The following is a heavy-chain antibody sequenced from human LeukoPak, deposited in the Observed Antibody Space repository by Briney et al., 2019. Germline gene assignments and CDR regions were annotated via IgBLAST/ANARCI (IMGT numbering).Heavy chain of an antibody. CDR2: ISGSSTYT. V-gene: IGHV3-11*06. Sequence: PGGSLRLSCASSGFIFSDYYMSWIRQAPGKGLEWVSHISGSSTYTNYADSVKGRFTISRDSANNSLYLQMNSLRAEDTAVYYCAREGGLRLTTRYFDYWGQGTLVTVSS. CDR1: GFIFSDYY. CDR3: AREGGLRLTTRYFDY. D-gene: IGHD4-17*01. J-gene: IGHJ4*02.